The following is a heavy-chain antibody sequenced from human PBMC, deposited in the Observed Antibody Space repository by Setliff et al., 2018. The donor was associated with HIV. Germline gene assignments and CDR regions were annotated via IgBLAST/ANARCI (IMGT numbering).Heavy chain of an antibody. CDR1: GGSISDTSYY. CDR3: ARGLSVYSYANIYYSHGMDV. V-gene: IGHV4-39*01. D-gene: IGHD3-16*01. J-gene: IGHJ6*02. Sequence: SETLSLTCTVSGGSISDTSYYWAWVRQPPGRGLEWIGGVHHRGCTYDDPSLRSRVTIYADTSKNQFFLKVTSVTAADTAIYYCARGLSVYSYANIYYSHGMDVWGQGTTVTVSS. CDR2: VHHRGCT.